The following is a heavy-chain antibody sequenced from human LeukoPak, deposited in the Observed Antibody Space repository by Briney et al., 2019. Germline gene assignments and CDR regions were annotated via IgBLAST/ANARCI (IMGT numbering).Heavy chain of an antibody. CDR2: ISRSSNYI. J-gene: IGHJ4*02. D-gene: IGHD3/OR15-3a*01. CDR1: GFTFSNYN. CDR3: ARQTGSGLFILP. Sequence: PGGSLRLSCAASGFTFSNYNINWVRQAPGKGLEWVSSISRSSNYIYYADSVKGRFTISRDNAKNSLYLQMNSLRAEDTAVYYCARQTGSGLFILPGGQGTLVTVSS. V-gene: IGHV3-21*01.